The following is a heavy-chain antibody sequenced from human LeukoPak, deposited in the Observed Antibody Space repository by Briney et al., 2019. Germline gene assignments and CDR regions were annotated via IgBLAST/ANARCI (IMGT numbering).Heavy chain of an antibody. CDR3: ARVNYGDLDV. CDR1: GGSFSGYY. J-gene: IGHJ6*04. CDR2: INHSGST. V-gene: IGHV4-34*01. Sequence: PSETLSLTCAVYGGSFSGYYWSWIRQPPGKGLEWIGEINHSGSTNYNPSLKSRVTISVDTSKNQFSLKLSSVTAADTAVYYCARVNYGDLDVWGKGTTVTVSS. D-gene: IGHD4-17*01.